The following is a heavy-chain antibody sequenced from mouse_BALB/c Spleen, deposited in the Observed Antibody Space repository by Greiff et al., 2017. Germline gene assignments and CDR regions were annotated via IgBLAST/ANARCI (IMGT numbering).Heavy chain of an antibody. CDR3: YRLVRYYEGVMDY. CDR1: GYSITSGYS. Sequence: EVQLQESGPDLVKPSQSRSLTCTVTGYSITSGYSWHWIRQSPGNKLAWMGYIHYSGSTNYNPSVKSRISNTRDTSKNQFFLQLNYVTTEDTATYACYRLVRYYEGVMDYWGQGTSVTVSS. J-gene: IGHJ4*01. D-gene: IGHD1-1*01. CDR2: IHYSGST. V-gene: IGHV3-1*02.